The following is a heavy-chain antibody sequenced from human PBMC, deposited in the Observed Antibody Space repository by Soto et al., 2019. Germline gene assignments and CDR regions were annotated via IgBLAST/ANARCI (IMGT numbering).Heavy chain of an antibody. J-gene: IGHJ4*02. CDR1: GGSISSYY. D-gene: IGHD3-22*01. V-gene: IGHV4-4*07. Sequence: SETLSLTCTVSGGSISSYYWSWIRQPAGKGLECIGRIYTSGSTNYNPSLKSRVTISVDTSKNQFSLKLSSVTAADTSVYYCARGYYESSDYFVGSPIFDYWGQGSPGTSPQ. CDR2: IYTSGST. CDR3: ARGYYESSDYFVGSPIFDY.